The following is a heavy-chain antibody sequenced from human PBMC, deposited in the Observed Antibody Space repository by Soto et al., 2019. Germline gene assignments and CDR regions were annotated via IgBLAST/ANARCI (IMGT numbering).Heavy chain of an antibody. CDR1: GYTFTSYA. Sequence: QVQLVQSGAEVKKPGASVKVSCKASGYTFTSYAMHWVRQAPGQRLEWMGWINAGNGNTKYSQKFQGRVTITRDTSASTAYMQLSSLRSEDTAVYYCARTVGYYYGMDVWGQGTTVTVSS. CDR3: ARTVGYYYGMDV. CDR2: INAGNGNT. D-gene: IGHD4-17*01. V-gene: IGHV1-3*01. J-gene: IGHJ6*02.